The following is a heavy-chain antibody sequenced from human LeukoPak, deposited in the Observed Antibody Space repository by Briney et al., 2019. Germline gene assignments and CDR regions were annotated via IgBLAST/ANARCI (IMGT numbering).Heavy chain of an antibody. V-gene: IGHV3-30*02. Sequence: GSLRLSCAASGFTFSSYSMNWVRQAPGKGLEWVAFIRYDGSNKYYADSVKGRFTISRDNSKNTLYLQMNSLRAEDTAVYYCANSISEVAPPDYWGQGTLVTVSS. CDR3: ANSISEVAPPDY. CDR1: GFTFSSYS. D-gene: IGHD5-24*01. J-gene: IGHJ4*02. CDR2: IRYDGSNK.